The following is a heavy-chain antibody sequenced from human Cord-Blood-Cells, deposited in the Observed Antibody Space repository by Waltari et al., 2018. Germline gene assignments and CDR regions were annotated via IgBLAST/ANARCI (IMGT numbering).Heavy chain of an antibody. Sequence: QVQLQESGPGLVKPSETLSLTCTVSGGSISSYYWSWIRQPPGKGLEWIGYIYYSGSTNYNPALKSRVTISVDTSKNQFSLELSSVTAADTAVYYCAGWFRELFDYWGQGTLVTVSS. V-gene: IGHV4-59*08. CDR2: IYYSGST. CDR3: AGWFRELFDY. J-gene: IGHJ4*02. D-gene: IGHD3-10*01. CDR1: GGSISSYY.